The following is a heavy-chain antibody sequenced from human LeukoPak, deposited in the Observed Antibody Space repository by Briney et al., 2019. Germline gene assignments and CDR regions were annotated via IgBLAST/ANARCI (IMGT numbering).Heavy chain of an antibody. D-gene: IGHD3-3*01. CDR3: ARGGQGMGYDFWSGYYFIFDY. CDR2: IIPILGIA. J-gene: IGHJ4*02. V-gene: IGHV1-69*04. Sequence: SVKVSCKASGGTFSSYAISWVRQAPGQGLEWMGRIIPILGIANYAQKFQGRVTITADKSTSTAYMELSSLRSEDTAVYYCARGGQGMGYDFWSGYYFIFDYWGQGTLVTVSS. CDR1: GGTFSSYA.